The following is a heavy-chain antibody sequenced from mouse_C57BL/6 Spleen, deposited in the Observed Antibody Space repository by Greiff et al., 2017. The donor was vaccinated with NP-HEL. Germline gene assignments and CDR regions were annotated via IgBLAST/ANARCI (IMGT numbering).Heavy chain of an antibody. J-gene: IGHJ4*01. V-gene: IGHV1-69*01. CDR1: GYTFTSYW. CDR3: AIGEITTSAMDY. Sequence: QVQLQQPGAELVMPGASVKLSCKASGYTFTSYWMHWVKQRPGQGLEWIGEIDPSDSYTNYNQKFKGKSTLTVDKSSSTAYMQLSSLTSEDSAVYSCAIGEITTSAMDYWGQGTSVTVSS. CDR2: IDPSDSYT. D-gene: IGHD1-1*01.